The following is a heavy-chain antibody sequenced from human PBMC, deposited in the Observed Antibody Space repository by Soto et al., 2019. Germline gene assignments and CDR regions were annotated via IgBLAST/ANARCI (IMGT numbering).Heavy chain of an antibody. CDR2: IYHSGST. Sequence: QLQLQESGSGLVKPSQTLSLTCAVSGGSISSGGYSWSWIRQPPGKGLEWIGYIYHSGSTYYNPSLKSRGTISVDRSKNQFSLKLSSVTAADTAVYYCARATSYGAGTTGGFDYWGQGTLVTVSS. V-gene: IGHV4-30-2*01. CDR1: GGSISSGGYS. CDR3: ARATSYGAGTTGGFDY. J-gene: IGHJ4*02. D-gene: IGHD1-7*01.